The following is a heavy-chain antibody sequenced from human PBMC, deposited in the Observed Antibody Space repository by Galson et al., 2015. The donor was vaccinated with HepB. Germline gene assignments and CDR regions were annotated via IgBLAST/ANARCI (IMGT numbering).Heavy chain of an antibody. V-gene: IGHV3-9*01. Sequence: RLSCAASGFTFEDYAMHWVRQVPGQGLEWVSGISWNSDFTGYADSVRGRFTISRDNAKYSLYLQMNSLRADDTALYYCAQDLTYYYGSGSYFVGMDVWGQGTTVTVSS. CDR1: GFTFEDYA. D-gene: IGHD3-10*01. CDR2: ISWNSDFT. CDR3: AQDLTYYYGSGSYFVGMDV. J-gene: IGHJ6*02.